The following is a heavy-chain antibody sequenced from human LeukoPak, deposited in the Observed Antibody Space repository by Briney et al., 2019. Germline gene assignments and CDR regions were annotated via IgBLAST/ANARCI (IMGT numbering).Heavy chain of an antibody. CDR2: ITASDYTP. J-gene: IGHJ3*02. V-gene: IGHV3-23*01. D-gene: IGHD4-17*01. Sequence: GGSLRLSCAASGFIFREYAMTWVRQAPGKGLEWVSSITASDYTPYADSVKGRFTISRDNSKNTLYLQMDSLRGDDTALYHCARDPNGDYIGAFDNWGQGTMVTVSS. CDR1: GFIFREYA. CDR3: ARDPNGDYIGAFDN.